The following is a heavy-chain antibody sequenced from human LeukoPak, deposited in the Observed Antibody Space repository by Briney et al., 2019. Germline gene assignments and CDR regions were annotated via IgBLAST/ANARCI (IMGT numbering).Heavy chain of an antibody. D-gene: IGHD3-10*01. V-gene: IGHV4-34*01. J-gene: IGHJ4*02. Sequence: PSETLSLTCAVYGGSFSGYYWSWIRQPPGKGLEWIGEINHSGSTNYNPSLKSRVTISVDTSKNQFSLKLSSVTAADTAVYYCARVSLWFGELLDYWGQGTLVTVSS. CDR1: GGSFSGYY. CDR3: ARVSLWFGELLDY. CDR2: INHSGST.